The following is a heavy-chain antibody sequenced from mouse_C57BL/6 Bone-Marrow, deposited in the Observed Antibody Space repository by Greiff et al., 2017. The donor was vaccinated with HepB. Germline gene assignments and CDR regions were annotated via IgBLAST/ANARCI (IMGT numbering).Heavy chain of an antibody. D-gene: IGHD1-1*01. J-gene: IGHJ3*01. Sequence: EVQLVESGGDLVKPGGSLKLSCAASGFTFSSYGMSWVRQTPDKRLEWVATISSGGSYTYYPDSVKGRFTISRDNAKNTLYLQMSSLKSEDTAMYYCARPYYYGSSPFAYWGQGTLVTVSA. CDR3: ARPYYYGSSPFAY. CDR1: GFTFSSYG. V-gene: IGHV5-6*01. CDR2: ISSGGSYT.